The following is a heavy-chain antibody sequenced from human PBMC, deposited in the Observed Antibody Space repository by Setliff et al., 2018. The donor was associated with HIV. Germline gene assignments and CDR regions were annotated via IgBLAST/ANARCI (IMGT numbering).Heavy chain of an antibody. D-gene: IGHD3-22*01. J-gene: IGHJ6*03. V-gene: IGHV1-8*02. CDR3: ARARRDSYDRGRRNHYYIEV. CDR1: GYTFTSYD. CDR2: MNPNSGNT. Sequence: ASVKVSCKASGYTFTSYDINWVRQATGQGLEWMGWMNPNSGNTGYAQKFQGRVTMTRAASISTAYMELNNLKFEDTAVYYCARARRDSYDRGRRNHYYIEVWARGATVTVSS.